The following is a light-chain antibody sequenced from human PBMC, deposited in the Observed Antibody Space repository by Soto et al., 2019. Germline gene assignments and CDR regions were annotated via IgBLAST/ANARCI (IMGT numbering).Light chain of an antibody. J-gene: IGKJ1*01. V-gene: IGKV3-11*01. Sequence: DIFLTQSPATLSLSPGERATLTCRASQSVGTSLAWFQQKPGQAPRLLLSDASTRASGIPARFSGSGSGTDFTLAISSLQPEDVAVYYCQQYGSSPRTFGQGTKVEIK. CDR1: QSVGTS. CDR2: DAS. CDR3: QQYGSSPRT.